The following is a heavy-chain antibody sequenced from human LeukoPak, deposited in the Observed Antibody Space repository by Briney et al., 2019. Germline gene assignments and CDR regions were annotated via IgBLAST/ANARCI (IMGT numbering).Heavy chain of an antibody. CDR3: AREWDDSGFDP. CDR2: IKQDGSEK. V-gene: IGHV3-7*01. J-gene: IGHJ5*02. CDR1: GFTFSNYW. Sequence: GGSLRLSCAASGFTFSNYWMSWVRQAPGKWLEWVANIKQDGSEKNYMDSVKGRFTVSRDNAKNSLYLQMNSLRAEDTAVYYCAREWDDSGFDPWGQGTLVTVSS. D-gene: IGHD3-10*01.